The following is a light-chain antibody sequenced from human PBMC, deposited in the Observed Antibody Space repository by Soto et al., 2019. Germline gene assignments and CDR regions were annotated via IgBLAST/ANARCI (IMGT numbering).Light chain of an antibody. Sequence: QSALTQPASVSGSPGQSITISCTGTSSDVGSYNLVSWYQQHPGKAPKLMIYEGSKRPSGVSNRFSGSKSGNTASLTIYGLQAEDEADYYCCSYAGSVVLGGGTKLTVL. J-gene: IGLJ2*01. CDR3: CSYAGSVV. CDR1: SSDVGSYNL. V-gene: IGLV2-23*01. CDR2: EGS.